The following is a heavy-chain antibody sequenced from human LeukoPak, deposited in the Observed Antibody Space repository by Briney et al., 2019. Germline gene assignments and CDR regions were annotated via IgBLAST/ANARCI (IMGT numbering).Heavy chain of an antibody. Sequence: ASVKVSCKASGYTFTGYYMHWLRQAPGQGLEWMGWINPNSGDTNSARGFQGRGTMTSDTSISTAYMELSGLTSDDTAVYYCARGYSGYDSSYFDFWGQGTLVTVSS. CDR1: GYTFTGYY. V-gene: IGHV1-2*02. CDR2: INPNSGDT. D-gene: IGHD5-12*01. J-gene: IGHJ4*02. CDR3: ARGYSGYDSSYFDF.